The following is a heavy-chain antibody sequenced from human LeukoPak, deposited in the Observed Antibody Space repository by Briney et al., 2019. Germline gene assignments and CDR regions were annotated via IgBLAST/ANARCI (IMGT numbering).Heavy chain of an antibody. J-gene: IGHJ4*02. Sequence: PSETLSLTCTVSGGSTSGYYWSWIRQPPGKGLEWIGYIHYSGYTSYNPSLMSRVTISVDTSKNQFSLKLRSATAADTAVYYCARSSDTSGYYYYFGYWGQGTLVTVSS. CDR2: IHYSGYT. CDR1: GGSTSGYY. V-gene: IGHV4-59*01. D-gene: IGHD3-22*01. CDR3: ARSSDTSGYYYYFGY.